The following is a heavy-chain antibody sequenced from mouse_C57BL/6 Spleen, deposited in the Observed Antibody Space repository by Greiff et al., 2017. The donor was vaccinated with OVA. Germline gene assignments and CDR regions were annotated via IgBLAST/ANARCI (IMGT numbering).Heavy chain of an antibody. V-gene: IGHV1-82*01. J-gene: IGHJ2*01. D-gene: IGHD1-1*01. Sequence: QVQLQQSGPELVKPGASVKISCKASGYAFSSSWMNWVKQRPGKGLEWIGRIYPGDGDTKYNGKFKGKATLTADKSSSKAYMQLTSLTSKDSSVYFCARSWLITTVVAFDYWGQGTTLTVSS. CDR1: GYAFSSSW. CDR3: ARSWLITTVVAFDY. CDR2: IYPGDGDT.